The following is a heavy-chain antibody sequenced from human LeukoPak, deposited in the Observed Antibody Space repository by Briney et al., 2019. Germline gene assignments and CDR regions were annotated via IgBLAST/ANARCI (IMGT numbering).Heavy chain of an antibody. Sequence: SETLSLTCTVSGGSISSSNYYWSWIRQPPGKGLGWIGYIYYSGSTNYNPSLKSRVTISVDTSKNQFSLKLSSVTAADTAVYYCASGERSPHYMDVWGKGTTVTVSS. CDR1: GGSISSSNYY. V-gene: IGHV4-61*01. D-gene: IGHD3-3*01. CDR2: IYYSGST. CDR3: ASGERSPHYMDV. J-gene: IGHJ6*03.